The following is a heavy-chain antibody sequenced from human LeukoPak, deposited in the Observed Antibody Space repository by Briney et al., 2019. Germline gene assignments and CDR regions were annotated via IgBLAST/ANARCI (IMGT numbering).Heavy chain of an antibody. D-gene: IGHD4-17*01. CDR1: GGSFSGYY. CDR2: INHSGST. V-gene: IGHV4-34*01. CDR3: ARGFYTYGDYYADYYYGMDV. Sequence: SEALSLTCAVYGGSFSGYYWSWIRQPPGKGLEWIGEINHSGSTNYNPSLKSRVTISVDTSKNQFSLKLSSVTAADTAVYYCARGFYTYGDYYADYYYGMDVWGQGTTVTVSS. J-gene: IGHJ6*02.